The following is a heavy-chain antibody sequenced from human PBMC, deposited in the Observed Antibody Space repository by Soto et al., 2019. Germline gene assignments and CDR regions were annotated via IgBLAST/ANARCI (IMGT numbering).Heavy chain of an antibody. J-gene: IGHJ4*02. CDR2: INHSGST. D-gene: IGHD1-26*01. CDR1: GGSFSGYY. V-gene: IGHV4-34*01. Sequence: QVQLQQWGAGLLKPSETLSLTCAVYGGSFSGYYWSWIRQPPGKGLEWIGEINHSGSTNYNPSLKSRVTISVDTSKNQFSLKLSSVTAADTAVYYCARGRSRKGGIYYFLYYFDYWGQGTLVTVSS. CDR3: ARGRSRKGGIYYFLYYFDY.